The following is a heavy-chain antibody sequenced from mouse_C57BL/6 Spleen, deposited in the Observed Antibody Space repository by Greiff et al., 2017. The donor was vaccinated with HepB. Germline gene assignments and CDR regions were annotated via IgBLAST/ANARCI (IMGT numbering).Heavy chain of an antibody. CDR1: GYTFTDYY. J-gene: IGHJ3*01. CDR2: INPNNGGT. V-gene: IGHV1-26*01. Sequence: VQLQQSGPELVKPGASVKISCKASGYTFTDYYMNWVKQSHGKSLEWIGDINPNNGGTSYNQKFKGKATLTVDKSSSTAYMELRSLTSEDSAVYYCARGLSRAYWGQGTLVTVSA. CDR3: ARGLSRAY.